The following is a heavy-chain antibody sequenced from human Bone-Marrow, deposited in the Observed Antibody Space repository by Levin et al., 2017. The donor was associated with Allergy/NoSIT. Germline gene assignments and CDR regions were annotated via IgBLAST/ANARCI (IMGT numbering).Heavy chain of an antibody. Sequence: GGSLRLSCAASGLSFSNYDMNWVRQAPGKGLEWVSSISSGSSHIDYADSVKGRFTISRDNAKNSLYLQMNSLRVENTAVYFCASWAMFYYDGSDFDYFYYGMDVWGQGTTVTVSS. CDR1: GLSFSNYD. CDR2: ISSGSSHI. CDR3: ASWAMFYYDGSDFDYFYYGMDV. J-gene: IGHJ6*02. V-gene: IGHV3-21*06. D-gene: IGHD3-16*01.